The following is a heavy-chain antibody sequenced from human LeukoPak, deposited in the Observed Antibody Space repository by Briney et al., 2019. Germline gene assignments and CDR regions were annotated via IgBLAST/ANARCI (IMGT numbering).Heavy chain of an antibody. D-gene: IGHD4-17*01. CDR1: GGTFSSYA. CDR3: ARGAVGYGDSYNYYNMDV. J-gene: IGHJ6*02. CDR2: IIPIFGTA. Sequence: SVTVSCKASGGTFSSYAISWVRQAPGQGLEWMGGIIPIFGTANYAQKFQGRVTITADESTSTAYMEVSSLRSEDTAAYYCARGAVGYGDSYNYYNMDVWGQGTTVTVSS. V-gene: IGHV1-69*01.